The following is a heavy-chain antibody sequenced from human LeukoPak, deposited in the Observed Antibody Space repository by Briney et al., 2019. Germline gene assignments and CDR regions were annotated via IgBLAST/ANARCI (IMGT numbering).Heavy chain of an antibody. D-gene: IGHD6-25*01. CDR3: ARQLPTAAADTRGYFDY. J-gene: IGHJ4*02. CDR1: GGSISIISSSTSY. V-gene: IGHV4-39*01. CDR2: LYYGENS. Sequence: PSETLSLTCTVSGGSISIISSSTSYWGWIRQAPGKGLEWIGSLYYGENSHHNPSLKSRATLSVDTSNNQFSLKLTSVTAADAAVYFCARQLPTAAADTRGYFDYWGQGTVVTVSS.